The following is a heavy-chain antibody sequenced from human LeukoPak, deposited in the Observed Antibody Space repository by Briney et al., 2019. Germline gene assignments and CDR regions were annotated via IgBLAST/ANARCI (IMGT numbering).Heavy chain of an antibody. CDR3: ARDSDSSSWYHHFDY. CDR2: IYYSGSA. CDR1: GGSISSYY. Sequence: PSETLSLTCTVSGGSISSYYWSWIRQPPGKGLEWIGYIYYSGSANYNPSLKSRVTISVDTSKNQFSLKLSSVTAADTAVYYCARDSDSSSWYHHFDYWGQGTLVTVSS. D-gene: IGHD6-13*01. J-gene: IGHJ4*02. V-gene: IGHV4-59*01.